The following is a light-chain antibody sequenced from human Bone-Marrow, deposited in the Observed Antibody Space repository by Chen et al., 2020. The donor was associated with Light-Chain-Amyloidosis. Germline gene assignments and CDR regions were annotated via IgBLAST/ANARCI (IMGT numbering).Light chain of an antibody. Sequence: SYVLTQPSSVSVAPGQTATIACGGNNIGSTSVHWYKQTPGQATLLVVYDDSDRPSGIPERLSGSNSGNTATLTISRVEAGDEAVYYCQVWDRSSDRPVFGGGTKLTVL. CDR1: NIGSTS. CDR2: DDS. CDR3: QVWDRSSDRPV. J-gene: IGLJ3*02. V-gene: IGLV3-21*02.